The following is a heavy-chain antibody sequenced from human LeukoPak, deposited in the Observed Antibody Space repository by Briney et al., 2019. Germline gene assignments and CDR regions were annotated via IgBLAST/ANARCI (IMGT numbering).Heavy chain of an antibody. J-gene: IGHJ4*02. CDR2: IKQDGSEE. V-gene: IGHV3-7*01. CDR1: GFTFSSYW. Sequence: GGSLRLSCTASGFTFSSYWMDWVRQAPGKGLEWVANIKQDGSEEYYVDSVKGRFTISRDNAKNSLYLQMNSLRAEDTAVYYCARVTDYGDYVLGDWGQGTLVTVSS. D-gene: IGHD4-17*01. CDR3: ARVTDYGDYVLGD.